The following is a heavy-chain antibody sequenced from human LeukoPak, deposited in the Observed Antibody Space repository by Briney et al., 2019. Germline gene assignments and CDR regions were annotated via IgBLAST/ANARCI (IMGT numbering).Heavy chain of an antibody. V-gene: IGHV4-34*01. CDR2: INHSGST. Sequence: PSETLSLTCAVYGGSFSGYYWSWIRQPPGKELEWIGEINHSGSTNYNPSLKSRVTISVDTSKNQFSLKLSSVTAADTAVYYCARIPFRVVAVAGTRDYWGQGTLVTVSS. CDR1: GGSFSGYY. D-gene: IGHD6-19*01. J-gene: IGHJ4*02. CDR3: ARIPFRVVAVAGTRDY.